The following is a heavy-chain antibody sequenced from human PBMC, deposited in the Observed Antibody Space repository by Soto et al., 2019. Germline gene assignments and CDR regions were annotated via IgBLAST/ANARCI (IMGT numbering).Heavy chain of an antibody. Sequence: GGSLRLSCAASGFTFRTYSMNWVRQAPGKGLEWVSSISSSSTYIYYADSVKGRFTISRDNAKNSLYMQLTSLRAEDTAVYYCARDQVGPLYYYYYGMDVWGQGTTVTVSS. D-gene: IGHD1-26*01. CDR1: GFTFRTYS. V-gene: IGHV3-21*01. CDR3: ARDQVGPLYYYYYGMDV. CDR2: ISSSSTYI. J-gene: IGHJ6*02.